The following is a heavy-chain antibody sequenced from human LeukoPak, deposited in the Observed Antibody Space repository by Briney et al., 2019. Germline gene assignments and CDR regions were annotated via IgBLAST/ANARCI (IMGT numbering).Heavy chain of an antibody. V-gene: IGHV1-8*01. J-gene: IGHJ4*02. CDR1: GYTFTGYD. Sequence: ASVKVSCKASGYTFTGYDINWLRQATGXGLEWMGWMSPNSGNTGYAQKFQGRVTMTRNTSIGTAYMELTSLRSEDTAVYYCARALSGCVLCFDYWGQGTLVTVSS. CDR2: MSPNSGNT. CDR3: ARALSGCVLCFDY. D-gene: IGHD6-19*01.